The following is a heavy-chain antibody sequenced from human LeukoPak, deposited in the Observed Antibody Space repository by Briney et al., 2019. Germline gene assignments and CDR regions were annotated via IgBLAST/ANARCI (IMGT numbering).Heavy chain of an antibody. CDR2: INHSGST. J-gene: IGHJ1*01. V-gene: IGHV4-34*01. CDR3: ARVGGGIAALIQH. D-gene: IGHD6-6*01. Sequence: SETRSLTCAVYGGSFIGYYWSWIRQPPGKGLEWIGEINHSGSTNYNPSLKSRVTISVDTSKNQFSLKLSSVTAADTAVYYCARVGGGIAALIQHWGQGTLVTVSS. CDR1: GGSFIGYY.